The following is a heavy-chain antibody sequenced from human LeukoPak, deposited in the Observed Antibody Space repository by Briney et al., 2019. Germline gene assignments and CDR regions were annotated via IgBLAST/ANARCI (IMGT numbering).Heavy chain of an antibody. CDR1: GFTFSSYG. J-gene: IGHJ4*02. Sequence: GGSLRLSCAASGFTFSSYGMSWVRQAPGKGLEWVSAISGSGGSTYYADSVKGWFTISRDNSKNTLYLQMNSLRAEDTAVYYCATDMITFGGVINAVDYWGQGTLVAVSS. CDR2: ISGSGGST. CDR3: ATDMITFGGVINAVDY. D-gene: IGHD3-16*02. V-gene: IGHV3-23*01.